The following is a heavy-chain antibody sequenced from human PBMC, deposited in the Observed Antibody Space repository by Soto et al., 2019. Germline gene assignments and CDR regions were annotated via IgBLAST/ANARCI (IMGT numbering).Heavy chain of an antibody. Sequence: SQTLSLTCTVSGGSISSGGYCWSWIRQHPGKGLEWIGYIYYSGSTYYNPSLKSRVTISVDTSKNQFSLKLSSVTAADTAVYYCARWRRGYSYGPFDYWGQGTLVTVSS. V-gene: IGHV4-31*03. CDR2: IYYSGST. CDR1: GGSISSGGYC. CDR3: ARWRRGYSYGPFDY. J-gene: IGHJ4*02. D-gene: IGHD5-18*01.